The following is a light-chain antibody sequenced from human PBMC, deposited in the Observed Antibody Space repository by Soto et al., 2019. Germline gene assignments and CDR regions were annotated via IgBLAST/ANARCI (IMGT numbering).Light chain of an antibody. V-gene: IGKV3-20*01. Sequence: EIVLTQSPGTLSLSPGERATFSCRASQSVSSNYLAWYQQKPGQAPRLLIYGAFKRATGIPDRFSGSGSGTDFTLTISRLEPEDFAVYYCQQYGGSIQTFGQGTKVDIK. CDR2: GAF. CDR3: QQYGGSIQT. CDR1: QSVSSNY. J-gene: IGKJ1*01.